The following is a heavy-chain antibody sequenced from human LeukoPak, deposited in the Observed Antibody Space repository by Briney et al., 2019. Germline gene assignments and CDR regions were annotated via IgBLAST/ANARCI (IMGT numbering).Heavy chain of an antibody. J-gene: IGHJ4*02. V-gene: IGHV1-46*03. CDR1: GYTFTSYY. Sequence: GASVKVSCKASGYTFTSYYMHWVRQAPGQGLEWMGIINPSGGSTSYAQKFQGRVTMTRDTSTSTVYMELSSLRSEDTAVYYCARDRASLLTSGGSYYIYWGQGTLVTVSS. CDR2: INPSGGST. CDR3: ARDRASLLTSGGSYYIY. D-gene: IGHD1-26*01.